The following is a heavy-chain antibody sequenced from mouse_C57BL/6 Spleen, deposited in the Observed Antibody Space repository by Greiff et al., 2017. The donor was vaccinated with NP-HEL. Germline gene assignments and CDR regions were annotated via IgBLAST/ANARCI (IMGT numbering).Heavy chain of an antibody. V-gene: IGHV3-6*01. CDR1: GYSITSGYY. CDR2: ISYDGSN. D-gene: IGHD1-1*01. CDR3: ARVKITTDPWFAY. Sequence: EVQRVESGPGLVKPSQSLSLTCSVTGYSITSGYYWNWIRQFPGNKLEWMGYISYDGSNNYNPSLKNRISITRDTSKNQFFLKLNTVTTEDTATYYCARVKITTDPWFAYWGQGTLVTVSA. J-gene: IGHJ3*01.